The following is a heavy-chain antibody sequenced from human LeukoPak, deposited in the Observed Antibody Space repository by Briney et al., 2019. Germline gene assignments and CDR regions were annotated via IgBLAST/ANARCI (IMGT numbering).Heavy chain of an antibody. CDR1: GGSFSGYY. CDR3: ARGLRDIVVGPAAIPGYYSYYMDV. V-gene: IGHV4-34*01. CDR2: INHSGST. J-gene: IGHJ6*03. D-gene: IGHD2-2*02. Sequence: SETLSLTCAVYGGSFSGYYWSWIRQPPGKGLEWIGEINHSGSTNYNPSLKSRVTISVDTSKNQLSLKLSSVTAADTAVYYCARGLRDIVVGPAAIPGYYSYYMDVWGKGTTVTVS.